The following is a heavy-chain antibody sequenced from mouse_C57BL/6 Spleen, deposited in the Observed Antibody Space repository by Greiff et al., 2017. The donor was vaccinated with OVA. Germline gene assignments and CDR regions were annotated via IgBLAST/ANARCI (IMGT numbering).Heavy chain of an antibody. CDR3: TRGLLPFAY. CDR1: GYTFTDYE. V-gene: IGHV1-15*01. D-gene: IGHD2-13*01. Sequence: VKLQESGAELVRPGASVTLSCKASGYTFTDYEMHWVKQTPVHGLEWIGAIDPETGGTAYNQKFKGKAILTADKSSSTAYMELRSLTSEDSAVYYCTRGLLPFAYWGQGTLVTVSA. CDR2: IDPETGGT. J-gene: IGHJ3*01.